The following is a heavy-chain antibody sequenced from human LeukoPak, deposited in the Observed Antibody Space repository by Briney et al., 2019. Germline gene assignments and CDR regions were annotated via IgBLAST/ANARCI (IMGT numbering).Heavy chain of an antibody. Sequence: PGGPLRLSCTVSGFTVSSNSMSWVRQAPGKGLEWVSFIYSDNTHYSDSVKGRFTISRDNSKNTLYLQMNSLRAEDTAVHYCARRAGAYSHPYDYWGQGTLVTVSS. CDR2: IYSDNT. V-gene: IGHV3-53*01. D-gene: IGHD4/OR15-4a*01. J-gene: IGHJ4*02. CDR1: GFTVSSNS. CDR3: ARRAGAYSHPYDY.